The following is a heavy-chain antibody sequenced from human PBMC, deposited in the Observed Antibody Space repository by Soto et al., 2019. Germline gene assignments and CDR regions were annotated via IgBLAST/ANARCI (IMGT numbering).Heavy chain of an antibody. J-gene: IGHJ4*02. V-gene: IGHV3-30*18. CDR1: GFTFSSYG. CDR2: ISYDGSNK. Sequence: QVQLVESGGGVVQPGRSLRLSCAASGFTFSSYGMHWVRQAPGKGLEWVAVISYDGSNKYYADSVKGRFTISRDNSKNALYLQMNSLRAEDTAVYYCAKGRVGATYYFDYGGQGTLVTVSS. D-gene: IGHD1-26*01. CDR3: AKGRVGATYYFDY.